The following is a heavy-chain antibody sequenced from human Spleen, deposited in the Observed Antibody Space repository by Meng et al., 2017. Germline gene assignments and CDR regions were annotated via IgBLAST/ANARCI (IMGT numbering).Heavy chain of an antibody. J-gene: IGHJ1*01. D-gene: IGHD1-26*01. CDR2: IYHSGST. CDR1: GYSISSGYD. CDR3: ATSSHGIVGATDPPEYFQH. V-gene: IGHV4-38-2*02. Sequence: SETLSLTCTVSGYSISSGYDWGWIRQPPGKGLEWIGSIYHSGSTYYNPSLKSRVTISVDTSKNQFSLKLSSVTAADTAVYYCATSSHGIVGATDPPEYFQHWGQGTRVT.